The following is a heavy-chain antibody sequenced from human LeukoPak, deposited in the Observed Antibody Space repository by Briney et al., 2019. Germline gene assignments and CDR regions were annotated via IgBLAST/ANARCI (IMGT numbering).Heavy chain of an antibody. D-gene: IGHD1-26*01. Sequence: GGSLRLSCAASGFTFSSYGMHWVRQAPGKGLEWVAVISYDGSNKYYADSVKGRFTISRDNSKNTLYLQMNSLRAEDTAVYYCAKKHNEGVGATQVDYWGQGTLVTVSS. J-gene: IGHJ4*02. V-gene: IGHV3-30*18. CDR3: AKKHNEGVGATQVDY. CDR2: ISYDGSNK. CDR1: GFTFSSYG.